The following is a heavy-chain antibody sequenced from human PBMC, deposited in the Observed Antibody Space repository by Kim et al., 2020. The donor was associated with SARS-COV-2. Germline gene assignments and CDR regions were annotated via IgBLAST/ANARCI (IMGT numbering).Heavy chain of an antibody. Sequence: GGSLRLSCAASGFTFSSYGMHWVRQAPGKGLEWVAVIWYDGSNKYYADSVKGRFTISRDNSKNTLYLQMNSLRAEDTAVYYCARDLRRYSYGYDAFDIWGQGTMVTVSS. D-gene: IGHD5-18*01. CDR1: GFTFSSYG. CDR3: ARDLRRYSYGYDAFDI. V-gene: IGHV3-33*01. CDR2: IWYDGSNK. J-gene: IGHJ3*02.